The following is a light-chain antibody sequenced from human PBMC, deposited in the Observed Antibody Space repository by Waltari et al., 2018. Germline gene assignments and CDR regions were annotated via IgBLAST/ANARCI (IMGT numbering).Light chain of an antibody. Sequence: QSVLTQPPSVSGAPGQRVTISCTGGTSNIGAGSDVHWYQQLPGPAPKLLIYGNTNRPSGVPDRFSGSKSGTSASLAIAGLQAEDEGDYYCQSSDGSLTLFGGGTRLTVL. CDR1: TSNIGAGSD. CDR3: QSSDGSLTL. CDR2: GNT. J-gene: IGLJ2*01. V-gene: IGLV1-40*01.